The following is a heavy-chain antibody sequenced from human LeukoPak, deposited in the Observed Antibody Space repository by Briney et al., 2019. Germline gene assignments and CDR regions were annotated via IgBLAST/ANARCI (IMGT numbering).Heavy chain of an antibody. J-gene: IGHJ4*02. Sequence: GESLKISCTGSGYSFTSYWIAWVRQMPGKGLEWMGIIYAGGSDTRYSPSFQGQVTISVDKSINTAYLQWRSLKASDTAMYYCARLEGATLFDYWGQGTLVTVSS. V-gene: IGHV5-51*01. D-gene: IGHD1-26*01. CDR3: ARLEGATLFDY. CDR1: GYSFTSYW. CDR2: IYAGGSDT.